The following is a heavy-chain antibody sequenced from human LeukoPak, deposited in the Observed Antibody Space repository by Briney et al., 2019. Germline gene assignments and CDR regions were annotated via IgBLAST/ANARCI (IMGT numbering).Heavy chain of an antibody. CDR1: GFTFSSYA. V-gene: IGHV3-30-3*01. D-gene: IGHD1-1*01. J-gene: IGHJ3*02. CDR3: AKSLLTTATGTGRAFDI. CDR2: ISYDGSNK. Sequence: GGSLRLSCAASGFTFSSYAMHWVRQAPGKGLEWVAVISYDGSNKYYADSVKGRFTISRDNSKNTLYLQMNSLRAEDSAEYYCAKSLLTTATGTGRAFDIWGQGTMVTVSS.